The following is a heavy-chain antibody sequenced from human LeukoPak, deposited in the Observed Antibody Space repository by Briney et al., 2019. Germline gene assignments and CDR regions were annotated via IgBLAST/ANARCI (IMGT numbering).Heavy chain of an antibody. V-gene: IGHV3-30-3*01. Sequence: GGSLRLSCAASGFTFSSYAIHWVRQAPGRRLEWVAVVSYDGTTKYYADSLKGRFTISRDNSKNTLYLQMNSLRTEDTAVYYCARDYGTTWYYFDYWGQGTLVTVSS. CDR2: VSYDGTTK. D-gene: IGHD6-13*01. CDR1: GFTFSSYA. J-gene: IGHJ4*02. CDR3: ARDYGTTWYYFDY.